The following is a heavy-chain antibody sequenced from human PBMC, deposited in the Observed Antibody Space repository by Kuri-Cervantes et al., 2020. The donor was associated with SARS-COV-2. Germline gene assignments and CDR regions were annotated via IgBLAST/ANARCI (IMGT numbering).Heavy chain of an antibody. V-gene: IGHV1-46*01. CDR1: GYTFTSYY. Sequence: ASVKVSCKASGYTFTSYYMHWVRQAPGQGLEWMGIINPSGGSTSCAQKFQGRVTMTRDTSTSTVYMELSSLRSEDTAVYYCARDHCSGGSCYATNYYYYYGMDVWGQGTTVTVSS. J-gene: IGHJ6*02. CDR2: INPSGGST. D-gene: IGHD2-15*01. CDR3: ARDHCSGGSCYATNYYYYYGMDV.